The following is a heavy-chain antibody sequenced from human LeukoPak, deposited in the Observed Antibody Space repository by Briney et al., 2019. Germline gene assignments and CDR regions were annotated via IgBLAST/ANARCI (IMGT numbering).Heavy chain of an antibody. Sequence: GASVKVSCKASGYTFTSYAMHWVRQAPGQRLEWMGWINAGNGNTKYSQKLQGRVTITRDTSASTAYMELSSLRSEDTAVYYCARDGSGSYAPYYYYGMDVWGQGTTVTVSS. CDR1: GYTFTSYA. J-gene: IGHJ6*02. CDR3: ARDGSGSYAPYYYYGMDV. D-gene: IGHD1-26*01. V-gene: IGHV1-3*01. CDR2: INAGNGNT.